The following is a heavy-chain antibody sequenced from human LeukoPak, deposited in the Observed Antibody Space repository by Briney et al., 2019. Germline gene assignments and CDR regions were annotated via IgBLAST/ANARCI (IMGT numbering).Heavy chain of an antibody. CDR2: ISGSGGST. D-gene: IGHD4-17*01. J-gene: IGHJ4*02. V-gene: IGHV3-23*01. CDR1: GFTFSSYA. CDR3: ATLGEKMTTVTKD. Sequence: GGSLRLSCAASGFTFSSYAMSWVRQAPGKGLEWVSAISGSGGSTYYADSVKGRFTISRDNSKNTLYLQMNSLRAEDTAVYYCATLGEKMTTVTKDWGQGTLVTVSS.